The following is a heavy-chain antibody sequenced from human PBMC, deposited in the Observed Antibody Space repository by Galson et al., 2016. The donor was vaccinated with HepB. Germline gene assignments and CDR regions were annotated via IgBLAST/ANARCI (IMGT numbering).Heavy chain of an antibody. D-gene: IGHD6-13*01. Sequence: SLRLSCAASGFTFSNYAMTWVRQAPGKGLEWVSGISGSGANTHYANAVKGRFTISRDNSNNTLYLQVNSLRAEDTALYFCARYSYSWAPFDYWGQGRLVTVSS. CDR3: ARYSYSWAPFDY. J-gene: IGHJ4*02. CDR2: ISGSGANT. CDR1: GFTFSNYA. V-gene: IGHV3-23*01.